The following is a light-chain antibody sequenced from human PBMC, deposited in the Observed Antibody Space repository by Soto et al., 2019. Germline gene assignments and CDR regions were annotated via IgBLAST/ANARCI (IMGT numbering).Light chain of an antibody. Sequence: DVVMTQSPLSLPVTLGQPASISCRSSQSLVHSDGNTYLHWFQQRPGQSPRRLIYQVSKWDSGVPDRXSGXXXGTXXTXXXXXXXXXDVGVYYCMQGTHWPPTFGQGTKLEIK. CDR2: QVS. V-gene: IGKV2-30*02. CDR1: QSLVHSDGNTY. J-gene: IGKJ2*01. CDR3: MQGTHWPPT.